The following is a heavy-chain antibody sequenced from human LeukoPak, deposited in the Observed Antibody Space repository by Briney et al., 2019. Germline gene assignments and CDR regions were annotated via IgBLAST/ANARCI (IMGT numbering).Heavy chain of an antibody. Sequence: ASVKVSCKASGYTFTSYGISWVRQAPGQGLEWMGWISAYNGNTNYAQKLQGRVTMTTDTSTSTAYMELSSLRSEDTAVYYCARGREKVVVAAYPLYYYYGMDVWGQGTTVTVSS. V-gene: IGHV1-18*01. CDR1: GYTFTSYG. CDR2: ISAYNGNT. D-gene: IGHD2-15*01. J-gene: IGHJ6*02. CDR3: ARGREKVVVAAYPLYYYYGMDV.